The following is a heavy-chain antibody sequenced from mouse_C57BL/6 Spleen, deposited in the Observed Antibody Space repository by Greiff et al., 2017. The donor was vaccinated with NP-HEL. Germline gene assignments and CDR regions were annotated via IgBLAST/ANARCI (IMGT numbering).Heavy chain of an antibody. J-gene: IGHJ3*01. Sequence: DVHLVESGGGLVTPGGSLKLSCAASGFTFSDYGMHWVRQAPEKGLEWVAYISSGSSTIYYADTVKGRFTISKDNAKNTLFLQMTSLRSEDTAMYYCARAGSFAYWGQGTLGTVSA. CDR3: ARAGSFAY. CDR1: GFTFSDYG. CDR2: ISSGSSTI. V-gene: IGHV5-17*01.